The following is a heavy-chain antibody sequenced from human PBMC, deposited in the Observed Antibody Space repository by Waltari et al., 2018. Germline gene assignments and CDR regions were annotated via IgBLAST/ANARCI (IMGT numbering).Heavy chain of an antibody. Sequence: QVQLQESGPGLVKPSETLSLTCAVSGYSISSGYYWGWIRQPPGKGLEWIGSIYHSGSTYYNPSLKSRVTISVDTSKNQFSLKLSSVTAADTAVYYCARLTSYGEQNYGMDVWGQGTTVTVSS. J-gene: IGHJ6*02. CDR3: ARLTSYGEQNYGMDV. V-gene: IGHV4-38-2*01. CDR2: IYHSGST. CDR1: GYSISSGYY. D-gene: IGHD1-26*01.